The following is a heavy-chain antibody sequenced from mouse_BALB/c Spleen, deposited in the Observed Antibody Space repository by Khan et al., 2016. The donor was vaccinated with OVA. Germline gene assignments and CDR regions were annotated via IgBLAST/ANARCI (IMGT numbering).Heavy chain of an antibody. CDR1: GYSITSGYA. D-gene: IGHD1-1*01. V-gene: IGHV3-2*02. Sequence: VQLKASGPGLVKPSQSLSLTCTVTGYSITSGYAWNWIRQFPGNKLEWMGYISYSGVTSYTPSLKSRISITRDTSKNQFFLQLNSVTTEDTATYYCARGNYYGYYFDYWGQGTTLTVSS. J-gene: IGHJ2*01. CDR3: ARGNYYGYYFDY. CDR2: ISYSGVT.